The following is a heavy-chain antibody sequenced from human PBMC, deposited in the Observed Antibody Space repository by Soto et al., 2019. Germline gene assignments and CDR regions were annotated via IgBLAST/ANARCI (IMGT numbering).Heavy chain of an antibody. J-gene: IGHJ4*02. D-gene: IGHD1-26*01. Sequence: SVKVSCKASVFTFTSSAVQWVRQARGQRLEWIGWIVVGSGNTNYAQKFQERVTITRDMSTSTAYMELSSLRSEDTAVYYCAADWDSELETDDYFDYWVQGTLVTSP. CDR1: VFTFTSSA. CDR2: IVVGSGNT. CDR3: AADWDSELETDDYFDY. V-gene: IGHV1-58*01.